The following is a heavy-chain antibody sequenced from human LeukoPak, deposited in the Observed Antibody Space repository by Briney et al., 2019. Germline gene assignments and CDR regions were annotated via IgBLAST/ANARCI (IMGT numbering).Heavy chain of an antibody. CDR1: GFTFSNDA. CDR3: AKHGAGITVAGRRHLDY. D-gene: IGHD6-19*01. V-gene: IGHV3-23*01. J-gene: IGHJ4*02. Sequence: RGSLRLSCAASGFTFSNDAMSWVRQAPGRGLEWVSSIGGYGTTAYYADSVKGRLTISRDNSKNTLYLQMNGLRAEDTAIYYCAKHGAGITVAGRRHLDYWGQGTLVTVSS. CDR2: IGGYGTTA.